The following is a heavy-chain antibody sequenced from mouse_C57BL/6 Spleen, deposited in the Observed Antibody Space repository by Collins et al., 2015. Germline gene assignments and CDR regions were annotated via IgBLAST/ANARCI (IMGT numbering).Heavy chain of an antibody. J-gene: IGHJ3*01. D-gene: IGHD1-1*01. Sequence: QVQLQQPGAELVKPGASVKLSCKASGYTFTSHWMHWVKQRPGQGLEWIGMIHPNSGSTNYNEKFKSKATLTVDKSSSTAYMQLSSLTSEDSAVYYCAKGFITTVVAPPWFAYWGQGTLVTVSA. V-gene: IGHV1-64*01. CDR2: IHPNSGST. CDR3: AKGFITTVVAPPWFAY. CDR1: GYTFTSHW.